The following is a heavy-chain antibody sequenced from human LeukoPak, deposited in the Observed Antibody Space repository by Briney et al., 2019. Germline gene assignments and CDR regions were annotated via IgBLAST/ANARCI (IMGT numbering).Heavy chain of an antibody. CDR3: ARRPYESSSWMYYFDY. V-gene: IGHV5-51*01. CDR2: FYPGDSDI. D-gene: IGHD6-13*01. CDR1: GYTFTNYW. J-gene: IGHJ4*02. Sequence: GESLKISCKASGYTFTNYWIGWVRQMPGKGLEWMGIFYPGDSDIRYSPSFQGQVTFSADKSSSTAYLHWSGLKASDTAMYYCARRPYESSSWMYYFDYWGQGTLVTVSS.